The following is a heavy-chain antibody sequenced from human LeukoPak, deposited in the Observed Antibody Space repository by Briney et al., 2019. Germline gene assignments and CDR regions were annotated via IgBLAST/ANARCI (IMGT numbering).Heavy chain of an antibody. V-gene: IGHV5-51*01. Sequence: GESLKISCKGSGYSFTRYWIGWVRQMPGKGLEWMGIIYPGDSDTRYSPSFQGQVTISADKSISTAYLQWSSLKASDTAMYYCARIGYCSGGSCYSFDYWGQGTLVTVSS. CDR2: IYPGDSDT. CDR1: GYSFTRYW. D-gene: IGHD2-15*01. CDR3: ARIGYCSGGSCYSFDY. J-gene: IGHJ4*02.